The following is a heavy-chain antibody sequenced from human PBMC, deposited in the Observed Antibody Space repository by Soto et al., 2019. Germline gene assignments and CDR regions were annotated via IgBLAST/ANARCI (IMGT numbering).Heavy chain of an antibody. J-gene: IGHJ3*02. CDR1: VGTCSSYG. CDR3: ARGLCSGWFSDALDI. V-gene: IGHV1-69*01. Sequence: QVQLVQSGAEVKKPGSSVKVSGKASVGTCSSYGVSWVRQAPEQGLEWMGGIIPLFGTTNYAQMFQGRVTITADESTSTAYMELSRLRSEETAEYYGARGLCSGWFSDALDIWGQGTIVTVSS. D-gene: IGHD6-19*01. CDR2: IIPLFGTT.